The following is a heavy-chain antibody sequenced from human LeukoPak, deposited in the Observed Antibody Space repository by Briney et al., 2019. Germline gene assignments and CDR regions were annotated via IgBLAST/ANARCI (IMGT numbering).Heavy chain of an antibody. V-gene: IGHV3-23*01. CDR3: ARLRGQSFFDY. Sequence: GGSLRLSCAASGFTFSSYSMNWVRQAPGKGLEWVSAISGSGGSTYYADSVKGRFTISRDNSKNTLYLQMNSLRAEDTAVYYCARLRGQSFFDYWGQGTLVTVSS. D-gene: IGHD4-17*01. CDR2: ISGSGGST. CDR1: GFTFSSYS. J-gene: IGHJ4*02.